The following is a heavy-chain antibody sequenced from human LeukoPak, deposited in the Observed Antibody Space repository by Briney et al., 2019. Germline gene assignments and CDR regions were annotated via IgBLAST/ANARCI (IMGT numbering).Heavy chain of an antibody. V-gene: IGHV3-30-3*01. CDR2: VSYDGNNL. J-gene: IGHJ3*02. D-gene: IGHD3-22*01. Sequence: GGSLRLSCAASGFTFSNYAMHWVRQAPGKGLEWVAVVSYDGNNLYYADSVKGRLTISRDNSKNTLYLQMNSLRAEDTAVYYCARDLEDSSPFGAFDMWGQGTMVTVSS. CDR1: GFTFSNYA. CDR3: ARDLEDSSPFGAFDM.